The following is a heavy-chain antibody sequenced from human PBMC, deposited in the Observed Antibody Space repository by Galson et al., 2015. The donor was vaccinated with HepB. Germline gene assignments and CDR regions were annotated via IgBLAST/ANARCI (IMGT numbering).Heavy chain of an antibody. CDR3: GRGIEVVPDASGMDV. CDR2: IHRDERST. V-gene: IGHV3-74*01. J-gene: IGHJ6*02. D-gene: IGHD2-2*01. CDR1: GFTFRSHW. Sequence: SLRLSCAATGFTFRSHWMHWVRQTPGKGLVWVARIHRDERSTNYADSVKGRFTISRDNAKNTVYLQMSSLGAEDTAVYYCGRGIEVVPDASGMDVWGQGTTVTVSS.